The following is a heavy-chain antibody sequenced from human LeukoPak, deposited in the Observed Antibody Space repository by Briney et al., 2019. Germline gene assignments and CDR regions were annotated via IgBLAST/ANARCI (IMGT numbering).Heavy chain of an antibody. Sequence: PSETLSLTCAASGVPFSNYYWSWVRQSPSQGLEWIGEINHSGYTNYNPSLKSRVTMSIDTSKNQFSLKLTSVTAADAGVYYCTRAVAGHPDWGQGTLVTVSP. J-gene: IGHJ4*02. CDR1: GVPFSNYY. CDR2: INHSGYT. D-gene: IGHD6-19*01. V-gene: IGHV4-34*01. CDR3: TRAVAGHPD.